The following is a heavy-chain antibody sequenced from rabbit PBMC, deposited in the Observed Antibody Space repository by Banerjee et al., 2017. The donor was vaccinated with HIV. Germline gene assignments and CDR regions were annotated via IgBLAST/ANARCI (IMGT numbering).Heavy chain of an antibody. CDR2: INSSSGSA. Sequence: QEQLVESGGGLVQPEGSLTLTCTASGFSFSNKYVMCWVRQAPGKGLEWIACINSSSGSAYYATWAKGRFTISKTSSTTVTLQMTSLTAADTATYFCARDAGYAGSNLWGPGTLVTVS. CDR1: GFSFSNKYV. J-gene: IGHJ4*01. CDR3: ARDAGYAGSNL. V-gene: IGHV1S45*01. D-gene: IGHD4-2*01.